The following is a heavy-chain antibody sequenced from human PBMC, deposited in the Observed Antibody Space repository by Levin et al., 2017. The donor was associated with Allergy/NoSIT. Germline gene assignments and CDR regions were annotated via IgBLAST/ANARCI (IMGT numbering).Heavy chain of an antibody. J-gene: IGHJ4*02. CDR2: IWYDGSNK. CDR1: GFTFSSYG. CDR3: ARDGGGGTSWNDY. D-gene: IGHD2-2*01. V-gene: IGHV3-33*01. Sequence: GESLKISCAASGFTFSSYGMHWVRQAPGKGLEWVAVIWYDGSNKYYADSVKGRFTISRDNSKNTLYLQMNSLRAEDTAVYDCARDGGGGTSWNDYWGQGTLVTVSS.